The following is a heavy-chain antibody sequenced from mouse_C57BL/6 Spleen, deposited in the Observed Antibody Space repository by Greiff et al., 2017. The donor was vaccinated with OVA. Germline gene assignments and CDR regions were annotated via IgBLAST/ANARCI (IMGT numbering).Heavy chain of an antibody. CDR1: GYTFTDYE. D-gene: IGHD1-1*01. Sequence: VQLQQSGAELVRPGASVTLSCKASGYTFTDYEMHWVKQTPVHGLEWIGAIDPETGGTAYNQKFKGKAILTADKSSSTAYMELRSLTSEDSAVYYCTPITTVVGDYAMDYWGQGTSVTVSS. J-gene: IGHJ4*01. V-gene: IGHV1-15*01. CDR3: TPITTVVGDYAMDY. CDR2: IDPETGGT.